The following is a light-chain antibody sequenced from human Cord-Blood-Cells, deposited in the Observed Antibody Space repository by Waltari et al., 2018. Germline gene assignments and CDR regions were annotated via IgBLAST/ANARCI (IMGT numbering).Light chain of an antibody. CDR1: TSDVGGYNY. V-gene: IGLV2-14*03. CDR2: DLR. J-gene: IGLJ3*02. CDR3: STYTSSSTLV. Sequence: QSALTQPASVSGSPGQSITISCTGTTSDVGGYNYVSWYQHHPDKAPKLISYDLRNWPSGVSKRFSGSKSGNTASLTISGLQADDEADYYCSTYTSSSTLVVGGGTVLTVL.